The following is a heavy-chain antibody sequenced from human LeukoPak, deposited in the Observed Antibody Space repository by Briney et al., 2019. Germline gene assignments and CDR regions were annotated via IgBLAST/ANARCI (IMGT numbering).Heavy chain of an antibody. CDR1: GFTFSTYG. CDR3: AKGWDTKSTSRSPFDY. J-gene: IGHJ4*02. Sequence: GGSPRLSCAASGFTFSTYGMHWVRQAPGKGLEWVAVISYDGSNKYYADSVKDRFTISRDNSKNTLSLQMNSLRSEDTAVYYCAKGWDTKSTSRSPFDYWGQGTLVTVSS. V-gene: IGHV3-30*18. D-gene: IGHD1-26*01. CDR2: ISYDGSNK.